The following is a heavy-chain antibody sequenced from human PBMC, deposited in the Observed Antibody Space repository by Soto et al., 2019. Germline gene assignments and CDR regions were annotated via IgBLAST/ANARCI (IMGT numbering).Heavy chain of an antibody. D-gene: IGHD3-10*01. Sequence: GGSLRLSCAASGFTFSSYAMHWFRQAPGKGLEWVAVISYDGSNKYYADSVKGRFTISRDNSKNTLYLQMNSLRAEDTAVYYCAMPPTRYGSGSSRNYYYYYGMDVWGQGTTVTVSS. CDR1: GFTFSSYA. J-gene: IGHJ6*02. CDR2: ISYDGSNK. V-gene: IGHV3-30-3*01. CDR3: AMPPTRYGSGSSRNYYYYYGMDV.